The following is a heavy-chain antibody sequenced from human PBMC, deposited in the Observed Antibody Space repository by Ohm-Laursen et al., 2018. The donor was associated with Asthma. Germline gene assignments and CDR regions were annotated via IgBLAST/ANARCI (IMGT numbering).Heavy chain of an antibody. Sequence: RSLRLSCAASGYTFSRYSIHWVRQAPGKGLQWVALISNDGRDQYYADSVKDRFTISRDNSKNTVYLQMNSLNLEDTAVYYCSRGSYLEVWGDLWGQGTKVTVSS. CDR2: ISNDGRDQ. CDR3: SRGSYLEVWGDL. J-gene: IGHJ3*01. D-gene: IGHD1-26*01. CDR1: GYTFSRYS. V-gene: IGHV3-30*03.